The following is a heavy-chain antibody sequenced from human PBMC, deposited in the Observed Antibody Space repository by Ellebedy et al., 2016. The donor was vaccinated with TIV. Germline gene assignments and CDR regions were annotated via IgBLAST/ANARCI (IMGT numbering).Heavy chain of an antibody. CDR2: IYYSGST. J-gene: IGHJ4*02. D-gene: IGHD3-10*01. CDR3: ASVKYYGSGSLAFDY. V-gene: IGHV4-31*03. CDR1: GGSISSGGYY. Sequence: SETLSLXXTVSGGSISSGGYYWSWIRQHPGKGLEWIGYIYYSGSTYYNPSLKSRVTISVDTSKNQFSLKLSSVTAADTAVYYCASVKYYGSGSLAFDYWGQGTLVTVSS.